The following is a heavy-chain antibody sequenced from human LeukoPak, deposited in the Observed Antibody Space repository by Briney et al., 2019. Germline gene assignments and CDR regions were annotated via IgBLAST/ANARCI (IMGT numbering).Heavy chain of an antibody. D-gene: IGHD3-10*01. CDR2: IRSKAYAGTT. Sequence: GGSLRLSCTASGFTFDDHSMSWVSQAPGKGLEWVGFIRSKAYAGTTEYAASVKGRFTISRDDSKSIAYLQMNSLKTEDTAVYYCTRDGRPYYYGSGSRSWFDPWGQGTLVTVSS. J-gene: IGHJ5*02. CDR1: GFTFDDHS. V-gene: IGHV3-49*04. CDR3: TRDGRPYYYGSGSRSWFDP.